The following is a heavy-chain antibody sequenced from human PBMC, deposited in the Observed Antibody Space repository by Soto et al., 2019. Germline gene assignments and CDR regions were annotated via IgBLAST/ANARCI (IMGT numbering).Heavy chain of an antibody. CDR2: VSGNNGAS. CDR1: GYTSADFG. Sequence: ASVKVSCKASGYTSADFGISWVRQAPGQGLEWMGWVSGNNGASNPAPKVQGRITMTLDTSTGVSYMALRSLRSDDTAIYYCVRDQKYFRVNGNWFDSWGQGTLVTV. CDR3: VRDQKYFRVNGNWFDS. J-gene: IGHJ5*01. D-gene: IGHD2-2*01. V-gene: IGHV1-18*04.